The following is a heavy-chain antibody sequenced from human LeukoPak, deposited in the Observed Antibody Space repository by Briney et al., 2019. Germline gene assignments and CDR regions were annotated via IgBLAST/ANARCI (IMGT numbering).Heavy chain of an antibody. J-gene: IGHJ5*02. D-gene: IGHD1-1*01. CDR1: GGSIRSHS. Sequence: SETLSLTCTVSGGSIRSHSWHWIRQSPGKGLECIGSINYFGTTTYKLPLKSRVTLSVNTSKNQFSLKLTSVTAADTAVYYCARDIGGDTDGRASYWFAPWGQGTLVTVSS. CDR3: ARDIGGDTDGRASYWFAP. CDR2: INYFGTT. V-gene: IGHV4-59*11.